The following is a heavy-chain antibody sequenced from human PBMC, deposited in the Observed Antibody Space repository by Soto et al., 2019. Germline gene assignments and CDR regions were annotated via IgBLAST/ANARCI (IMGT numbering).Heavy chain of an antibody. CDR3: ARDASYYSLWSGYYPSRNGMDV. CDR1: GYTFSSFG. D-gene: IGHD3-3*01. Sequence: QVQVVESGGGVVQRGRSLSLCGGASGYTFSSFGMHWVRQAPGKEREGVSLIWYEGSKKSCGDSVKVRFTVSRDNSRNTVYLQMNSLRADDTAVYYCARDASYYSLWSGYYPSRNGMDVWGQGTTVTVSS. CDR2: IWYEGSKK. V-gene: IGHV3-33*01. J-gene: IGHJ6*02.